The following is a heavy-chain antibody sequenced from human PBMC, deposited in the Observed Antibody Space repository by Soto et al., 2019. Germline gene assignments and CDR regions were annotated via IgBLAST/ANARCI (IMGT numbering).Heavy chain of an antibody. CDR2: IWYDGSNK. V-gene: IGHV3-33*01. J-gene: IGHJ4*02. CDR1: GFTFSSYG. D-gene: IGHD2-15*01. Sequence: GGSLRLSCAASGFTFSSYGMHWVRQAPGKGLEWVAVIWYDGSNKYYADSVKGRFTISRDNSKNTLYLQMNSLRAEDTAVYYCARQGLRHDYCSGGSCAGRLLDYWGQGTLVTVSS. CDR3: ARQGLRHDYCSGGSCAGRLLDY.